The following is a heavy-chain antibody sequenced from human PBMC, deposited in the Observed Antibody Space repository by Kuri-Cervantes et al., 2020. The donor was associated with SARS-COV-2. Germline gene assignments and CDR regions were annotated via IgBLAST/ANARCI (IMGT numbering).Heavy chain of an antibody. CDR3: ATSSSRTFDY. CDR1: GYTFTSYY. CDR2: INPSGGST. J-gene: IGHJ4*02. Sequence: ASVKVSCKASGYTFTSYYMHWVRQVPGQGLEWMGIINPSGGSTSYAQKFQGRVTMTRDTSTSTAYMELSRLRSDDTAVYYCATSSSRTFDYWGQGTLVTVSS. D-gene: IGHD6-13*01. V-gene: IGHV1-46*01.